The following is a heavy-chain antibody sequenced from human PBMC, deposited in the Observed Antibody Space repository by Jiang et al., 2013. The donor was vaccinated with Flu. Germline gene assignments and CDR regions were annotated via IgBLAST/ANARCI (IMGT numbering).Heavy chain of an antibody. J-gene: IGHJ3*02. CDR3: ARVRDILVRPAAMSIGQVAAFDI. D-gene: IGHD2-2*01. Sequence: SGAEVKKPGSSVKVSCKASGGTFNSYVISWVRQGPGQGLEWMGKIIPIIGITDYAQKLQGRVTITADKSTSTVYLELSSLRSEDTAVYYCARVRDILVRPAAMSIGQVAAFDIWGQGTTVTVSS. V-gene: IGHV1-69*04. CDR1: GGTFNSYV. CDR2: IIPIIGIT.